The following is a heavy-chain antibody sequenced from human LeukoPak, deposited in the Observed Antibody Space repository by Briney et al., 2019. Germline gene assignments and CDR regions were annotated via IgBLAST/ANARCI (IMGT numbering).Heavy chain of an antibody. CDR2: IYYSGST. J-gene: IGHJ3*02. D-gene: IGHD5-24*01. V-gene: IGHV4-59*12. Sequence: SETLSLTCTVSGGSISSYYWSWIRQPPGKGLEWIGYIYYSGSTNYNPSLKSRVTISVDTSKNQFSLKLSSVTAADTAVYYCARGRDGYNLAFDIWGQGTMVTVSS. CDR1: GGSISSYY. CDR3: ARGRDGYNLAFDI.